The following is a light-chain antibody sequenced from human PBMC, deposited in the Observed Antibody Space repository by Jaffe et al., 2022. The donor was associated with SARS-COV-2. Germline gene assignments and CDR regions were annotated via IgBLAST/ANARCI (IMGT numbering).Light chain of an antibody. CDR2: GAS. V-gene: IGKV3-20*01. CDR1: QSVSSSY. J-gene: IGKJ1*01. CDR3: QQYGSLPRT. Sequence: EIVLTQSPGTLSLSPGERATLSCRASQSVSSSYLAWYQQKPGQAPSLLIYGASSRATGIPDRFSGSGSGTEFTLTISRLEPEDFAVYYCQQYGSLPRTFGQGTKVEIK.